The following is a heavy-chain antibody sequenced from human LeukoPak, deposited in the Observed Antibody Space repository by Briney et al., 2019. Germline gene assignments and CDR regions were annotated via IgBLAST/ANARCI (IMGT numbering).Heavy chain of an antibody. V-gene: IGHV1-2*02. CDR2: INPNSGGT. CDR1: GYTFTGYY. D-gene: IGHD6-19*01. CDR3: ARAYVAGTVYYYYGMDV. Sequence: ASVKVSCKASGYTFTGYYMHWVRQAPGQGLEWMGWINPNSGGTNYAQKLQGRVTMTRDTSISTAYMELSRLRSDDTAVYYCARAYVAGTVYYYYGMDVWGQRTTVTVSS. J-gene: IGHJ6*02.